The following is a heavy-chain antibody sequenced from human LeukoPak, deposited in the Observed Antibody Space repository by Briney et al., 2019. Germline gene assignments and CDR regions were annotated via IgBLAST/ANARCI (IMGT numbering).Heavy chain of an antibody. CDR1: GGSISSYY. J-gene: IGHJ4*02. CDR3: AADYGDYYFDY. V-gene: IGHV4-59*01. Sequence: PSETLSLTCTVSGGSISSYYWSWIRQPPGKGLEWIGYIYYSGSTNYDPSLKSRVTISVDTSKNQFSLKLSSVTAADTAVYYCAADYGDYYFDYWGQGTLVTVSS. D-gene: IGHD4-17*01. CDR2: IYYSGST.